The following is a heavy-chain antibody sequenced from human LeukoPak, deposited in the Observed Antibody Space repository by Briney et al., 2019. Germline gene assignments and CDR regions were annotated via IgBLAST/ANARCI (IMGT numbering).Heavy chain of an antibody. J-gene: IGHJ4*02. CDR2: ISSSSSYI. CDR3: ARGSSGWYFPPDDY. CDR1: GFTFSSYS. D-gene: IGHD6-19*01. V-gene: IGHV3-21*01. Sequence: GGSLRLSCAASGFTFSSYSMNWVRQAPGKGLEWVSSISSSSSYIYYADSVKGRFTISRDNAKNSLYLQMNSLRAEDTAVYYCARGSSGWYFPPDDYWGQGTLVTVSS.